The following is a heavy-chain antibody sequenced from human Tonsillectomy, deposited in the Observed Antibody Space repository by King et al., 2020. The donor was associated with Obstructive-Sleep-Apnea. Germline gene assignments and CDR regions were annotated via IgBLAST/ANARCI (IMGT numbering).Heavy chain of an antibody. CDR2: ISGSGGST. D-gene: IGHD3-10*01. Sequence: DVQLVESGGGLVQPGGSLRLSCAASGFTFSSFAMSWVRQAPGKGLEWVSTISGSGGSTYYADSVKGRFTISRDNSKNTLYLQMKSLRAEDTAVYYCAKEGSYYGSGSYYTDYWGQGTLVTVSS. CDR3: AKEGSYYGSGSYYTDY. J-gene: IGHJ4*02. V-gene: IGHV3-23*04. CDR1: GFTFSSFA.